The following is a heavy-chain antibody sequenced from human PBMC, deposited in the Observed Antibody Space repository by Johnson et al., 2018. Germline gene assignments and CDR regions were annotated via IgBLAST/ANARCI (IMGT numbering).Heavy chain of an antibody. V-gene: IGHV4-59*01. CDR1: VGSISHYY. J-gene: IGHJ3*02. CDR2: IYHTGHT. CDR3: ARPGRRAVSGTSFDI. D-gene: IGHD6-19*01. Sequence: QVQLQESGPGLVKHSETLSLTCTVSVGSISHYYWSWIRQPPGKGLEWIGFIYHTGHTNYNPSLRSRLTISVDTSNPQFSRNRRSVSAADTANYYWARPGRRAVSGTSFDIWGQGTMVTVSS.